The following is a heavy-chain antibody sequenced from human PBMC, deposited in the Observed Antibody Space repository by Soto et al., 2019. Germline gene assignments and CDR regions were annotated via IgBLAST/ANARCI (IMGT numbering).Heavy chain of an antibody. D-gene: IGHD3-3*01. CDR3: ARENDFWSGYYFWFDP. V-gene: IGHV3-48*01. Sequence: GGSLRLSCAASGFSFSSYSMNWVRQAPGKGLEWVSYISSSSSTIYYADSVKGRFTISRDNAKNSLYLQMNSLRAEDTAVYYCARENDFWSGYYFWFDPWGQGTLVTVSS. J-gene: IGHJ5*02. CDR2: ISSSSSTI. CDR1: GFSFSSYS.